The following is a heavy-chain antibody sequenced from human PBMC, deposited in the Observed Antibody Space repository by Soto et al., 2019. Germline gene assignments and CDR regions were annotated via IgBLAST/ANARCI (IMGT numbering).Heavy chain of an antibody. CDR1: GFTVSSNY. V-gene: IGHV3-53*04. CDR3: ARLKINILEWLFVGTMGAFDY. Sequence: GGSLRLSCAASGFTVSSNYMSWVRQAPGKGLEWVSVIYSGGSTYYADSVKGRFTISRHNSKNTLYLQMNSLRAEDTAVYYCARLKINILEWLFVGTMGAFDYWGQGTLVTVSS. CDR2: IYSGGST. J-gene: IGHJ4*02. D-gene: IGHD3-3*01.